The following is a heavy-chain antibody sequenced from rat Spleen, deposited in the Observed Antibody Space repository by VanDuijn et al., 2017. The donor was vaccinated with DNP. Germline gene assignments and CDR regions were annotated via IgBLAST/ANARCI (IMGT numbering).Heavy chain of an antibody. D-gene: IGHD1-4*01. CDR2: ISPSGGGT. Sequence: EVHLVESGGGLVQPGRSLKLSCVASGFTFSKYGMAWVRQAPRKGLEWVTSISPSGGGTYYRDSVKGRFTISRDNANRTLYLQMDSLRSEDTATYYCATSPGPNWFAYWGQGTLVTVSS. CDR3: ATSPGPNWFAY. J-gene: IGHJ3*01. V-gene: IGHV5-27*01. CDR1: GFTFSKYG.